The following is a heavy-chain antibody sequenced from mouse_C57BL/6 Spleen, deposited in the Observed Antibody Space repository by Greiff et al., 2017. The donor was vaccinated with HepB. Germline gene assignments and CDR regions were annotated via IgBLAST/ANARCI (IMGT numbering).Heavy chain of an antibody. V-gene: IGHV1-80*01. CDR1: GYAFSSYW. D-gene: IGHD2-5*01. J-gene: IGHJ1*03. Sequence: QVQLQQPGAELVKPGASVKISCKASGYAFSSYWMNWVKQRPGKGLEWIGQIYPGDGDTNYNGKFKGKATLTADKSSSTAYMQLSSLTSEDSAVYFCARSGYSNFFYWYFDVWGTGTTVTVSS. CDR2: IYPGDGDT. CDR3: ARSGYSNFFYWYFDV.